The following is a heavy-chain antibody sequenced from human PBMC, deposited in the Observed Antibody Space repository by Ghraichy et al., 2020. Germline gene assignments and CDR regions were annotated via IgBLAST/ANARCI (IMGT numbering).Heavy chain of an antibody. CDR3: AKDVLWQLGSTEYYYGMAV. CDR1: GFTFSSYA. CDR2: ISGRGGST. D-gene: IGHD6-6*01. Sequence: GGSLRLSCAASGFTFSSYAMSWVRQAPGKGLEWVSAISGRGGSTYYADSVKGRFTISRDNSKNTLYLQMNSLRAEDTAVYYCAKDVLWQLGSTEYYYGMAVWGQGTTGTVSS. J-gene: IGHJ6*02. V-gene: IGHV3-23*01.